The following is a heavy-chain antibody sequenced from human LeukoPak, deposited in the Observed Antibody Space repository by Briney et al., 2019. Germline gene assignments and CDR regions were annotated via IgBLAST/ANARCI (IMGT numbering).Heavy chain of an antibody. CDR3: AKGSGRYWTFFDF. Sequence: QPGRSLRLSCAVSGFTFDDYAMHWVRQAPGKGLKWVSGISWNSGSIDYADSVKGRFTISRDNANNSLYLQMNSPRPEDTALYYCAKGSGRYWTFFDFWGQGTLVSVSS. CDR1: GFTFDDYA. J-gene: IGHJ4*02. CDR2: ISWNSGSI. V-gene: IGHV3-9*01. D-gene: IGHD1-26*01.